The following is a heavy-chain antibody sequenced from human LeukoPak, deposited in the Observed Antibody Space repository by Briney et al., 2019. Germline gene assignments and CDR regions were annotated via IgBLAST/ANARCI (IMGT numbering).Heavy chain of an antibody. CDR3: ARGGGHYYDSSGYYFDAFDI. Sequence: SVKVSCKXSGGTFSSYAISWVRQAPGQGLEWMGGIIPIFGTANYAQKFQGRVTITTDESTSTAYMELSSLRSEDTAVYYCARGGGHYYDSSGYYFDAFDIWGQGTMVTVSS. D-gene: IGHD3-22*01. V-gene: IGHV1-69*05. CDR2: IIPIFGTA. J-gene: IGHJ3*02. CDR1: GGTFSSYA.